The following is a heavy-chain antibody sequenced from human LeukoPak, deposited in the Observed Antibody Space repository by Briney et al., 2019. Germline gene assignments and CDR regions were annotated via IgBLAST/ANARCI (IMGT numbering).Heavy chain of an antibody. J-gene: IGHJ4*02. CDR2: IEPGARGK. V-gene: IGHV3-7*01. CDR1: GFTFRRSW. CDR3: ARVKIRADFDF. Sequence: GGSLRLSCTASGFTFRRSWMAWIRQAPGKGLEGVANIEPGARGKYYVDIVKGRFTVSRDNTKNTVSLQMNSLRIEDTAVYYCARVKIRADFDFWGQGVLVTVSS.